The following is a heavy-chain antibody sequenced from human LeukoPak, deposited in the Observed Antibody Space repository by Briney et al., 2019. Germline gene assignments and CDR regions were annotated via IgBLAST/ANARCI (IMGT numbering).Heavy chain of an antibody. Sequence: SETLSLTCAVYGESFSSYYWSWIRQPPGKGLEWIGKTNHFGGTNYNPSLKSRVTISVDMSKNQFSLKLTSVTAADTAVYYCARLIYYDTSGYLDYWGQGSLVTVSS. CDR2: TNHFGGT. V-gene: IGHV4-34*01. CDR1: GESFSSYY. CDR3: ARLIYYDTSGYLDY. D-gene: IGHD3-22*01. J-gene: IGHJ4*02.